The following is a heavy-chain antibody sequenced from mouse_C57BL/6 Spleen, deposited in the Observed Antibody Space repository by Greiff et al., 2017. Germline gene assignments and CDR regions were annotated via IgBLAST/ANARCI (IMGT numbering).Heavy chain of an antibody. Sequence: EVKLMESGGGLVKPGGSLKLSCAASGFTFSDYGMHWVRQAPEKGLEWVAYISSGSSTIYYADTVKGRFTISRDNAKNTLFLQMTSLRSEDTAMYYCASDRGAYWGQGTLVTVSA. CDR1: GFTFSDYG. V-gene: IGHV5-17*01. J-gene: IGHJ3*01. CDR3: ASDRGAY. CDR2: ISSGSSTI.